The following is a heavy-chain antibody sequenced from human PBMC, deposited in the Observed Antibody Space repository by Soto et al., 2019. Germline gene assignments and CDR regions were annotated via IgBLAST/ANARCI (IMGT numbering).Heavy chain of an antibody. CDR3: AHSPCGAAPDY. J-gene: IGHJ4*01. CDR1: GFSVSARGVG. V-gene: IGHV2-5*01. D-gene: IGHD6-6*01. CDR2: IYWNDDK. Sequence: SGPTLVNPTQTLTLTCTVSGFSVSARGVGVGWIRQPPGKALEWLGIIYWNDDKRYSPSLKSRLTITKDTSKNQVVLTMTNMDPVDTATYYCAHSPCGAAPDYCGHGTLVTVSS.